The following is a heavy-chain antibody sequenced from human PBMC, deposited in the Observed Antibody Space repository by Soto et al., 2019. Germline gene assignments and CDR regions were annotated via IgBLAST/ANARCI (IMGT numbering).Heavy chain of an antibody. J-gene: IGHJ4*02. D-gene: IGHD2-8*01. CDR2: INSDGSSK. Sequence: GGSLRLSCAASGVPFRRDWMHWVRQAPGKGLVWVSRINSDGSSKSYAASVKGRFTISKDNAKKTLNLQMASLRAGDTAVYYFAKTPDFFCSNANSSRYYSHYWSQGTPVTV. V-gene: IGHV3-74*01. CDR1: GVPFRRDW. CDR3: AKTPDFFCSNANSSRYYSHY.